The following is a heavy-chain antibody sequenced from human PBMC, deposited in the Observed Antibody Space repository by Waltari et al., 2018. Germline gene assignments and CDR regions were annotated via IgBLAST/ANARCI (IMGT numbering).Heavy chain of an antibody. CDR3: ARAHIAVAAFDY. V-gene: IGHV3-74*01. Sequence: DVQLVESGGGLVQPGGSLRLSCAASGFTFSRYWMHWVRQVPGKGLMWVSRINSDGGSTTYADSVRCRFTISRDNAENTLYLQMNSLRVDDTAVYYCARAHIAVAAFDYWGQGSLVTASS. CDR1: GFTFSRYW. CDR2: INSDGGST. J-gene: IGHJ4*02. D-gene: IGHD6-19*01.